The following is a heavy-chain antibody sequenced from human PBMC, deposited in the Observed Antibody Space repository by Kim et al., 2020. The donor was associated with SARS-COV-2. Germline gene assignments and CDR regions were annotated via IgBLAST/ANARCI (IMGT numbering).Heavy chain of an antibody. Sequence: SETLSLTCTVSGGSITSSYWSWIRQPPGRGLEWIGHIYPSVTTNYNPSLKSRDTISDDTSKNQFSLKLTSVTPADTTVYYCARDGYGSGSDGWFDLWGQGTLVTVSS. CDR3: ARDGYGSGSDGWFDL. V-gene: IGHV4-59*01. J-gene: IGHJ5*02. D-gene: IGHD3-10*01. CDR2: IYPSVTT. CDR1: GGSITSSY.